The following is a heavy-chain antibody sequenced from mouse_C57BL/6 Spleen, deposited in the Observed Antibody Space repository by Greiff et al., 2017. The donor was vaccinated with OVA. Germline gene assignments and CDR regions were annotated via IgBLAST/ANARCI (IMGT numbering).Heavy chain of an antibody. Sequence: EVKVEESGTVLARPGASVKMSCKTSGYTFTSYWMHWVKQRPGQGLEWIGAIYPGNSDTSYNQKFKGKAKLTAVTSASTAYMELSSLTNEDSAVYYCTREDYYGSSYRYFDVWGTGTTVTVSS. CDR1: GYTFTSYW. CDR3: TREDYYGSSYRYFDV. V-gene: IGHV1-5*01. J-gene: IGHJ1*03. D-gene: IGHD1-1*01. CDR2: IYPGNSDT.